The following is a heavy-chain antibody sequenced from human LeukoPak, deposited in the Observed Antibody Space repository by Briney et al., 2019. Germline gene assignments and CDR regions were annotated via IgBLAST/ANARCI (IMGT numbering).Heavy chain of an antibody. CDR2: IYYSGST. D-gene: IGHD3-10*01. V-gene: IGHV4-59*01. Sequence: PSETLSLTCTVSGGSISSYYWSWIRQPPGKGLEWIGYIYYSGSTNYNPSLESRVTISVDTSKNQFSLKLSSVTAADTAVYYCASTRGVTRMGDAFDIWGQGTMVTVSS. CDR3: ASTRGVTRMGDAFDI. J-gene: IGHJ3*02. CDR1: GGSISSYY.